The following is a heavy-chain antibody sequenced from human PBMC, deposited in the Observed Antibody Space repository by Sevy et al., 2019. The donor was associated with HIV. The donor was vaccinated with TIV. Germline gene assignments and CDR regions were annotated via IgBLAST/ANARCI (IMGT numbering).Heavy chain of an antibody. D-gene: IGHD5-12*01. J-gene: IGHJ4*02. Sequence: GGSLRLSCVASGFTYSMNWVRQAPGKGLEWVSYISDSSATIHYADSVKGRLPISRDNAKNSLYLQMNTLRAEDTAVYYCASQRGGYERLYYFDSWGQGTLVTVSS. CDR1: GFTYS. CDR2: ISDSSATI. V-gene: IGHV3-48*01. CDR3: ASQRGGYERLYYFDS.